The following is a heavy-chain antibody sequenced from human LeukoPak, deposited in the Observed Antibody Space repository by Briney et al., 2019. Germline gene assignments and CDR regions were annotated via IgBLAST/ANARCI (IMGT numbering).Heavy chain of an antibody. J-gene: IGHJ4*02. V-gene: IGHV3-30-3*01. CDR2: ISYDGSDK. CDR3: ARDRRVAHFDY. D-gene: IGHD2-15*01. CDR1: GFTFSSYA. Sequence: GGSLRLSCAASGFTFSSYAMHWVRQAPGKGLEWVAVISYDGSDKYYADSVKGRFTTSRDNSKNTLYLQMNSLRAEDTAVYYCARDRRVAHFDYWGQGTLVTVSS.